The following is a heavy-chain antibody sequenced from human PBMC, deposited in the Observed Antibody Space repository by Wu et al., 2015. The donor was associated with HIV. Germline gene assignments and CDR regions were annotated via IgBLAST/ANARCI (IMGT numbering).Heavy chain of an antibody. J-gene: IGHJ6*02. CDR2: INPSGGST. D-gene: IGHD3-10*01. CDR1: GYTFTSYY. Sequence: QVQLVRSGAEVKKPGASVKVSCKASGYTFTSYYMHWVRQAPGQGLEWMGIINPSGGSTSYAQKFQGRVTMTRDTSTSTVYMELSSLRSEDTAVYYCARGGYYGSGSYLRTERTYYYYYGMDVWGQGTTVTVSS. CDR3: ARGGYYGSGSYLRTERTYYYYYGMDV. V-gene: IGHV1-46*01.